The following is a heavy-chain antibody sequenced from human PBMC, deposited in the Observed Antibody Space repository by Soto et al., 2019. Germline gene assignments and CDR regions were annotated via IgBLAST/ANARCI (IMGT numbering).Heavy chain of an antibody. Sequence: GGSLRLSCAASGFTFSSYAMIWVRQAPGKGLEWVSAISGSGGSTYYADSVKGRFTISRDNPKNTLYLQMNSLRAEDTAVYYCAKGVTIFGVVIINPYYYGMDVWGQGTTVTVSS. CDR3: AKGVTIFGVVIINPYYYGMDV. CDR2: ISGSGGST. D-gene: IGHD3-3*01. CDR1: GFTFSSYA. V-gene: IGHV3-23*01. J-gene: IGHJ6*02.